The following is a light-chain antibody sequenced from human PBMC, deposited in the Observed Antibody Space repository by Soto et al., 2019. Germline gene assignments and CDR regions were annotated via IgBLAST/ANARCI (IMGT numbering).Light chain of an antibody. J-gene: IGKJ4*01. CDR3: QQYNDWLLT. Sequence: EKVMTQSPAALSVSPGERATLSCRASQSVNSNLAWYQRKPGQAPRLLLYGASTRATGIPARFSGSASGTEFTLTISSLQSEDSAVYYCQQYNDWLLTFGGGTKVEIK. V-gene: IGKV3-15*01. CDR2: GAS. CDR1: QSVNSN.